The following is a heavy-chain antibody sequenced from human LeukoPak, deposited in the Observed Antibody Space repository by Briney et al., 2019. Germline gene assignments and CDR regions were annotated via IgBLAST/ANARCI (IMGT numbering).Heavy chain of an antibody. CDR1: GFTLSSNW. Sequence: PGGSLRLSCAGSGFTLSSNWMHWVRQAPGKGLVWVARFYSDGGRTNYADSVKGRFTISGDNAKNTQYLQTSSLRAEDTAVYYCARSGRGGAFDIWGQGTMVTVSS. V-gene: IGHV3-74*01. CDR2: FYSDGGRT. CDR3: ARSGRGGAFDI. J-gene: IGHJ3*02. D-gene: IGHD1-26*01.